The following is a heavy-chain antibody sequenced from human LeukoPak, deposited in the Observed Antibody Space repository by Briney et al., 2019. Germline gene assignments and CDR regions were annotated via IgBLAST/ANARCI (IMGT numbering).Heavy chain of an antibody. D-gene: IGHD3-22*01. CDR1: GGTFSSYA. J-gene: IGHJ1*01. CDR3: ARDSDYYDSSGYYQRGGYFQH. CDR2: IIPIFGTA. V-gene: IGHV1-69*05. Sequence: EASVKVSCKASGGTFSSYAISWVRQAPGQGLEWMGGIIPIFGTANYAQKFQGRVTITTDESTSTAYMELSSLRSEDTAVYYCARDSDYYDSSGYYQRGGYFQHWGQGTLVTVSS.